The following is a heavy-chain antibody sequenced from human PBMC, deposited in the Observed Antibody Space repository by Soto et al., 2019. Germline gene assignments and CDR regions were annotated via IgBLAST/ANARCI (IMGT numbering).Heavy chain of an antibody. CDR3: ARRRKSTVSALGY. CDR1: GLTFSSYA. J-gene: IGHJ4*02. V-gene: IGHV3-30-3*01. Sequence: QVHMVESGGGVVQPGKSLRLSCTASGLTFSSYAVHWVSQAPGKWLEWVSVISGDGGNKYFAESVRGRFLISRDNSKNTVYLQTNSLRHEDTAVYFCARRRKSTVSALGYWGQGALVTVSS. D-gene: IGHD6-19*01. CDR2: ISGDGGNK.